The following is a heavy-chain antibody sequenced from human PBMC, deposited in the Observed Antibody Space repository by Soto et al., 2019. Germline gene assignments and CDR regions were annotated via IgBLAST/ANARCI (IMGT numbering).Heavy chain of an antibody. Sequence: APVKVSCKTSGYAFTGYYVYWLRQAPGEGLEWLGLINPNVGTTNVARRFRGLVTPTRDTSNNTAYKEEPRLQRADSAVYYSARDVGIAARRDYAMDFWGQGTTVTVSS. D-gene: IGHD6-6*01. CDR1: GYAFTGYY. CDR2: INPNVGTT. CDR3: ARDVGIAARRDYAMDF. V-gene: IGHV1-2*04. J-gene: IGHJ6*02.